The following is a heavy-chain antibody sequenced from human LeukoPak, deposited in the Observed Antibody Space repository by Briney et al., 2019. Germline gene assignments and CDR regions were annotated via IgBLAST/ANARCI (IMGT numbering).Heavy chain of an antibody. V-gene: IGHV3-21*01. Sequence: GGSLRLSCAASGFTFSSYSMNWVRQAPGKGLEWVSSISSSSSYIYYADSVKGRFTISRDNAKNSPYLQMNSLRAEDTAVYYCARDHGGFDYIDYWGQGTLVTVSS. J-gene: IGHJ4*02. CDR3: ARDHGGFDYIDY. D-gene: IGHD3-10*01. CDR2: ISSSSSYI. CDR1: GFTFSSYS.